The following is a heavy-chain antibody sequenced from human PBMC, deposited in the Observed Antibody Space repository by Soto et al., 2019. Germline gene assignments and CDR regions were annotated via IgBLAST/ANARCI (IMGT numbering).Heavy chain of an antibody. CDR3: ARYGSTWLLDS. D-gene: IGHD6-13*01. J-gene: IGHJ5*01. CDR2: TYYRSQWYA. CDR1: GESVSSSSAA. Sequence: SQTLSLTCAMSGESVSSSSAAWNWIRPSPSRGLEWLGRTYYRSQWYADYGVSVRGRITINPDTSKNQFSLHLNSVTPDDSAVYYCARYGSTWLLDSWGQGSLVTVSS. V-gene: IGHV6-1*01.